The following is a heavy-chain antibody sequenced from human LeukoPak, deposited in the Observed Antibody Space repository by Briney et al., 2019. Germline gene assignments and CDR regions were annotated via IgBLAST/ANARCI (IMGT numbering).Heavy chain of an antibody. CDR2: ISWNSGSI. Sequence: PGRSLRLSCAASGFTFDDYAMHWVRQAPGKGLEWVSGISWNSGSIGYADSVKGRFTISRDNAKNSLYLQMNSLRAEDTALYYCAKDPGSRGVMRGAFDIWGQGTMVTVSS. V-gene: IGHV3-9*01. J-gene: IGHJ3*02. D-gene: IGHD3-10*01. CDR3: AKDPGSRGVMRGAFDI. CDR1: GFTFDDYA.